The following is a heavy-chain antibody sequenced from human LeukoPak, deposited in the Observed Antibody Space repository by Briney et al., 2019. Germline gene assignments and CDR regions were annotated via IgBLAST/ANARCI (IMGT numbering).Heavy chain of an antibody. CDR1: GFTFSSYA. D-gene: IGHD1-26*01. J-gene: IGHJ4*02. Sequence: GGSLRLSCAASGFTFSSYAMHWVRQAPGKGLEWVAVISYDGSNKYYADSMKGRFTISRDNSKNTLYLQMNSLRAEDTAVYYCARGGSYLSPLGYFDYWGQGTLVTVSS. CDR2: ISYDGSNK. CDR3: ARGGSYLSPLGYFDY. V-gene: IGHV3-30-3*01.